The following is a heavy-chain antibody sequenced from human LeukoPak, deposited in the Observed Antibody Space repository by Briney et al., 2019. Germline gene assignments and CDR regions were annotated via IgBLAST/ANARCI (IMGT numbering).Heavy chain of an antibody. D-gene: IGHD6-13*01. CDR2: IYHSGST. V-gene: IGHV4-38-2*01. J-gene: IGHJ4*02. CDR1: GYSISSGYY. Sequence: SETLSLTCAVSGYSISSGYYWGWIRQPPGKGLEWIGSIYHSGSTYYNPSLKSRVTISVDTSKNQFSLKLSSVTAADTAVYYCARLGFDSSSSWYGVGVFDYWGQGTLVTVSS. CDR3: ARLGFDSSSSWYGVGVFDY.